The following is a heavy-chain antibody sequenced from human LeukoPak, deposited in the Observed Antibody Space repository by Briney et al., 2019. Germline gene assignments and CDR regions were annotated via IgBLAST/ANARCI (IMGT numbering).Heavy chain of an antibody. CDR3: AKARVERQLVLFDY. CDR1: GFTFSSYG. D-gene: IGHD6-13*01. Sequence: GGSLRLSCAASGFTFSSYGMHWVRQAPGKGLEWVAVISHDASNKYYADSVKGRFTISRDNSKNTLYLQMNSLRAEDTALYYCAKARVERQLVLFDYWGQGTLVTVSS. J-gene: IGHJ4*02. CDR2: ISHDASNK. V-gene: IGHV3-30*18.